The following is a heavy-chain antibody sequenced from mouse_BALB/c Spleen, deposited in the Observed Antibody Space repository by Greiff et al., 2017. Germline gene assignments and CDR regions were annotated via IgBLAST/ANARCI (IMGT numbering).Heavy chain of an antibody. CDR3: ARHKGDRYDDGAYYFDY. D-gene: IGHD2-14*01. J-gene: IGHJ2*01. CDR2: ISSGGSYT. Sequence: EVKLVESGGGLVKPGGSLKLSCAASGFTFSSYAMSWVRQTPEKRLEWVATISSGGSYTYYPDSVKGRFTISRDNAKNTLYLQMSSLRSEDTAMYYCARHKGDRYDDGAYYFDYWGQGTTLTVSS. CDR1: GFTFSSYA. V-gene: IGHV5-9-3*01.